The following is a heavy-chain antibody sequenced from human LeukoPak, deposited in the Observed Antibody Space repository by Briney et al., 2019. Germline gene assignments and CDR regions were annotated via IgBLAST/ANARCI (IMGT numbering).Heavy chain of an antibody. CDR1: GGSISSSSYC. V-gene: IGHV4-39*01. D-gene: IGHD4-17*01. CDR2: IYYSGST. J-gene: IGHJ4*02. Sequence: PSETLSLTCTVSGGSISSSSYCWGWIRQPPGQGLEWIGSIYYSGSTYYNPTLKIRVTISEDTHKNQFSLKLNSLTAADTAVYYCVRLDYGDYGSFDNWGQGTLVTVSS. CDR3: VRLDYGDYGSFDN.